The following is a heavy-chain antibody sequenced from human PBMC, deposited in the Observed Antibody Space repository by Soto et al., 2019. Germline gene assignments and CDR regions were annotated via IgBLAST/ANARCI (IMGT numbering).Heavy chain of an antibody. V-gene: IGHV1-69*06. CDR1: GGTFSSYA. CDR2: IIPIFGTA. CDR3: ARERQWESLPY. J-gene: IGHJ4*02. Sequence: ASVKVSCKASGGTFSSYAISWVRQAPGQGLEWMGGIIPIFGTANYAQKFQGRVTITADKSTTTAYMEVRSLRSDDTAIYFCARERQWESLPYWGQGTLVTVSS. D-gene: IGHD1-26*01.